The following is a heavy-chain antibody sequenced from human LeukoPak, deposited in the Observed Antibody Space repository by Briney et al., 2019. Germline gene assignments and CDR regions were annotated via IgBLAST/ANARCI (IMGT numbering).Heavy chain of an antibody. Sequence: EGSLRLSCTASGFTFSSAFTNAWMSWVRQAPGKGLECVGRIKSKTYGGTTDYAAPVKGRFSISRDDSKNTLYLQMNSLKIEDTAVYYCVRLWFGEFIWGQGTMVSVSS. CDR3: VRLWFGEFI. D-gene: IGHD3-10*01. CDR2: IKSKTYGGTT. V-gene: IGHV3-15*01. J-gene: IGHJ3*02. CDR1: GFTFSSAFTNAW.